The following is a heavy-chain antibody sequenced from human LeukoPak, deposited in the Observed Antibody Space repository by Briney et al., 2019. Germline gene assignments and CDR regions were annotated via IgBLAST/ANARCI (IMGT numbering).Heavy chain of an antibody. V-gene: IGHV4-39*07. CDR1: GGSISSSRSY. J-gene: IGHJ5*02. CDR3: AKDPGRNWFDP. Sequence: SETLSLTCSVSGGSISSSRSYWGWIRQTPGKGLEWVGSIYYNGDTYYNPSFKSRVSMSVDTAKNQISLILTSVTAADTAVYYCAKDPGRNWFDPWGQGTLVTVSS. D-gene: IGHD2-15*01. CDR2: IYYNGDT.